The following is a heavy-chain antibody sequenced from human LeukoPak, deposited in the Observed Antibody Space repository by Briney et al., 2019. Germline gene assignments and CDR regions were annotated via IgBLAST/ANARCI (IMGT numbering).Heavy chain of an antibody. CDR3: ARDSGCSGGSCYPYYDY. CDR2: INSDGSST. D-gene: IGHD2-15*01. Sequence: GGSLRLSCAASGFTFSSYWMHWVRQAPGKGLVWVSRINSDGSSTSYADSVKGRFTISRDNAKNSLYLQMNSLRAEDTAIYYCARDSGCSGGSCYPYYDYWGQGTLVTVSS. J-gene: IGHJ4*02. CDR1: GFTFSSYW. V-gene: IGHV3-74*01.